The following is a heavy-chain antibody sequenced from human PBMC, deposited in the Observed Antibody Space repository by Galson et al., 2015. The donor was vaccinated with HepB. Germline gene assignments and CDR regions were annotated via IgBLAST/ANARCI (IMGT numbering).Heavy chain of an antibody. CDR1: GFTFSSYS. CDR3: ARDGGPAWLNYYYYYMDV. Sequence: SLRLSCAASGFTFSSYSMNWVRQAPGKGLEWVSSISSSSSYIYYADSVKGRFTISRDNAKNSLYLQMNSLRAEDTAVYYCARDGGPAWLNYYYYYMDVWGKGTTVTVSS. CDR2: ISSSSSYI. J-gene: IGHJ6*03. D-gene: IGHD3-9*01. V-gene: IGHV3-21*01.